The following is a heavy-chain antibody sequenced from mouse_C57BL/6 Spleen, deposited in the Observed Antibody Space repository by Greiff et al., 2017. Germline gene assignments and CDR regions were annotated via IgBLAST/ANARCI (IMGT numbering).Heavy chain of an antibody. CDR1: GFTFSSYA. D-gene: IGHD4-1*02. V-gene: IGHV5-4*01. J-gene: IGHJ2*01. CDR3: ASQLAYYFDY. Sequence: EVQLVESGGGLVKPRGSLKLSCAASGFTFSSYAMSWVRQTPEKRLEWVATISDGGSYTYYPDNVKGRFTISRDNAKNNLYLQMSHLKSEDTAMYYCASQLAYYFDYWGQGTTLTVSS. CDR2: ISDGGSYT.